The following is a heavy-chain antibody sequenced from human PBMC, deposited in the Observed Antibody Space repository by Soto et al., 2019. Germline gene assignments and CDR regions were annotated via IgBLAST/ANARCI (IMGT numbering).Heavy chain of an antibody. Sequence: QVQLQESGPGLVKPSETLSLTCTVSGGSISSYYWSWIRQPPGKGLEWIGYIYYSGCTNYNPSLKSGVTLSFDTSKTHSSLKLSSLTAADTAVYYCASRGYDFWSGYLDAFDIWGQGTMVTVAS. CDR2: IYYSGCT. D-gene: IGHD3-3*01. J-gene: IGHJ3*02. CDR1: GGSISSYY. V-gene: IGHV4-59*08. CDR3: ASRGYDFWSGYLDAFDI.